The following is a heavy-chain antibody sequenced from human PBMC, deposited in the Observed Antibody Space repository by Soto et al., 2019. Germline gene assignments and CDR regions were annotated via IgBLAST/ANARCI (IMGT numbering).Heavy chain of an antibody. Sequence: QPGGSLRLSCAASGFTFSSYGIHWVRQAPGKGLEWVSGIGTLSDTFYAASVQGRFTISRQNAKNSVYLQMNSLRAGDTAFYYCARGRSFSYDSTPPPMFDPWGQGTLVTVSS. CDR1: GFTFSSYG. J-gene: IGHJ5*02. CDR2: IGTLSDT. V-gene: IGHV3-13*01. CDR3: ARGRSFSYDSTPPPMFDP. D-gene: IGHD3-10*01.